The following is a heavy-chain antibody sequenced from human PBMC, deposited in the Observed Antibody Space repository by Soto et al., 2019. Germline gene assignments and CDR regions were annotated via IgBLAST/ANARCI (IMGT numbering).Heavy chain of an antibody. Sequence: QVQLRESGPGLVKPSQTLSLTCTVSGGSINSGGYYWNWIRQHPGKGLEWIGYMYYSGSTYYNPFLRGRVIISADLYENHFPRKVSAVAAADTAVYFCARGYRESGYSSSWVFEYWGQGTLVNVSS. CDR2: MYYSGST. V-gene: IGHV4-31*03. CDR3: ARGYRESGYSSSWVFEY. CDR1: GGSINSGGYY. J-gene: IGHJ4*02. D-gene: IGHD6-13*01.